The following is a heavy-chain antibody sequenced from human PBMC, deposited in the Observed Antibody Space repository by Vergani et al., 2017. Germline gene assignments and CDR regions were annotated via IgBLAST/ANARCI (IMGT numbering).Heavy chain of an antibody. Sequence: EVQLLQSGGGVIQPGGSVRLSCAASGFTFSSYAMSWVRQAPGKGLEWVSAISGSGGSTYYADSVKGRFTISRDNSKNTLYLQMNSLRAEDTAVYYCAKQYFVSGNYLFDYWGQGTLVTVSS. J-gene: IGHJ4*02. D-gene: IGHD3-10*01. CDR3: AKQYFVSGNYLFDY. CDR1: GFTFSSYA. CDR2: ISGSGGST. V-gene: IGHV3-23*01.